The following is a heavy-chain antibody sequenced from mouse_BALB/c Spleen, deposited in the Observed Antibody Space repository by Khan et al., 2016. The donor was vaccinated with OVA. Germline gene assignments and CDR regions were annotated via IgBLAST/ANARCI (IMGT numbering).Heavy chain of an antibody. CDR3: ATSCFYGYYFDY. D-gene: IGHD1-1*01. Sequence: EVQLLETGGGLVQSGGSRKLSCAASGFTFTSYGMHWIRQAPEKGLEWVAYISSDSNTIYYADTVKGRFTISRDNPKNTLFLQMTILRFGDTAMYFCATSCFYGYYFDYWGQGTTLTVSS. CDR1: GFTFTSYG. CDR2: ISSDSNTI. V-gene: IGHV5-17*02. J-gene: IGHJ2*01.